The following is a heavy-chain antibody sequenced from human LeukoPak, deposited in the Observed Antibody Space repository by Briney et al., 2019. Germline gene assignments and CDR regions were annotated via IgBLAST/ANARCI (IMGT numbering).Heavy chain of an antibody. D-gene: IGHD6-13*01. CDR1: GYTFTNYG. Sequence: ASVKVSCKTSGYTFTNYGISWVRQAPGLGLEWMGWISAYNGNTNYSQKVQGRVTIHTDTSTSKAYMELRSLRFDDTAVCYCARDQSVRLLQTSSTYFKHVFAIWGQGSMVTVSS. J-gene: IGHJ3*02. V-gene: IGHV1-18*01. CDR2: ISAYNGNT. CDR3: ARDQSVRLLQTSSTYFKHVFAI.